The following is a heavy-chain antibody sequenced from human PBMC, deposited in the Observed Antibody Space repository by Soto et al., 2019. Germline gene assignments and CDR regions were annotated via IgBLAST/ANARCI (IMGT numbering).Heavy chain of an antibody. Sequence: PGGSLRLSCAASGFTFSSYAMHWVRQAPGKGLEWVAVISYDGSNKYYADSVKGRFTISRDNSKNTLYLQMNSLRAEDTAVYYCARAGSYVHRGYYYYYGMDVWGQGTTVTVSS. D-gene: IGHD1-26*01. CDR3: ARAGSYVHRGYYYYYGMDV. CDR1: GFTFSSYA. J-gene: IGHJ6*02. V-gene: IGHV3-30-3*01. CDR2: ISYDGSNK.